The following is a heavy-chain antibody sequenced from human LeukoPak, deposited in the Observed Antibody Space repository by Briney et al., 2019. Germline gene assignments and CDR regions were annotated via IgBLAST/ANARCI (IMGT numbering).Heavy chain of an antibody. CDR1: GFTFDRFT. CDR3: ARPGRDDSRGYYWYFDL. V-gene: IGHV3-43*01. CDR2: NRRGHT. D-gene: IGHD3-22*01. J-gene: IGHJ2*01. Sequence: GGSLRLSCAASGFTFDRFTIHWVRQTPGKGLEWVSLNRRGHTFYADSVKGRFTISRDNAKNSLYLQMNSLRAEDTAVYYCARPGRDDSRGYYWYFDLWGRGTLVTVSS.